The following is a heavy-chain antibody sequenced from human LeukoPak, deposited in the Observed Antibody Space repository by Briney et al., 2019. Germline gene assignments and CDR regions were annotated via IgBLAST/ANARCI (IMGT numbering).Heavy chain of an antibody. CDR1: GFSFSNYW. V-gene: IGHV3-7*01. CDR3: ARAGTGFDY. Sequence: GGSLRLSCAASGFSFSNYWLTWVRQAPGKGLEWVANIKQDGSEKYYVDSVKGRFTISRDNAKNSLYLQMNSLRAEDTAVYYCARAGTGFDYWGQGTLVTVSS. D-gene: IGHD6-13*01. CDR2: IKQDGSEK. J-gene: IGHJ4*02.